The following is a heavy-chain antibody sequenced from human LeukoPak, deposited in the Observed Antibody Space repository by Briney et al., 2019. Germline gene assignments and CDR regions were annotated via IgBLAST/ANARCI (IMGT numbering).Heavy chain of an antibody. D-gene: IGHD5-24*01. CDR2: IKEDGTET. CDR3: AKEGRSLQTY. Sequence: GGSLRLSCAASGFIFSSNWMSWVRVAPGKGLEWVANIKEDGTETYYVDSVKGRFTISRDNAKNSLYLQMNSLRVEDTAVYYCAKEGRSLQTYWGQGTLVTVSS. CDR1: GFIFSSNW. J-gene: IGHJ4*02. V-gene: IGHV3-7*03.